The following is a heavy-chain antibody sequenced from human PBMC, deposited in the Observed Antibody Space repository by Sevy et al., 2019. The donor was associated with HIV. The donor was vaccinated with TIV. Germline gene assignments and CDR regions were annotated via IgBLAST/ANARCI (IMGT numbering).Heavy chain of an antibody. V-gene: IGHV3-15*01. J-gene: IGHJ4*01. Sequence: GGSLRLSCAASGFTFSNAWMSWVRQAPGKGLEWVGRIKSKTDGGTTDYAAPVKGRFTISRDDSKNTLYLQMNSLKTEDTAVYYCTTYRLLEWLYIDYWGQGTLVTVSS. D-gene: IGHD3-3*01. CDR3: TTYRLLEWLYIDY. CDR1: GFTFSNAW. CDR2: IKSKTDGGTT.